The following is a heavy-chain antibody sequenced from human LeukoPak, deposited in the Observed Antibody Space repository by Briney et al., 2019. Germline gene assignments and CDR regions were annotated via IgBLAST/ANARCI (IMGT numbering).Heavy chain of an antibody. D-gene: IGHD2-2*02. CDR1: GYTFTVYY. Sequence: ASVKVSCKASGYTFTVYYMHWVRQAPGQGLGWMGWTKPIRGGTNYTQTLQGRVTITRDTFISTAYMGQRRPRSGDAAVYYCERGGEYQLLYISDYWGQGTLVTVSS. J-gene: IGHJ4*02. V-gene: IGHV1-2*02. CDR2: TKPIRGGT. CDR3: ERGGEYQLLYISDY.